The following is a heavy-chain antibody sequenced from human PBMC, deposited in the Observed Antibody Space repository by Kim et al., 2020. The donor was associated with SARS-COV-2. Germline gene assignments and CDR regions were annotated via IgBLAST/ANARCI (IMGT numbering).Heavy chain of an antibody. J-gene: IGHJ6*01. CDR2: IYYSGST. CDR1: GDSISRGDYY. V-gene: IGHV4-30-4*01. Sequence: SETLSLTCSVSGDSISRGDYYWSWVRLPPGKGLEWIGYIYYSGSTYYNPSLKSRVTISIDTSNNHFSLKLSSVTAADTAVYYCARVLDCGYSDCQGYYY. D-gene: IGHD2-21*01. CDR3: ARVLDCGYSDCQGYYY.